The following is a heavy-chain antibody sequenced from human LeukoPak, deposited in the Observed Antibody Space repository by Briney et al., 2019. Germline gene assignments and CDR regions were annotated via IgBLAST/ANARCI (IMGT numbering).Heavy chain of an antibody. CDR3: ARDREGCCRSLKCHNNWFDP. Sequence: PSETLSLTCTVSGGSITTYDWSWIRQPAGKGLEWIGRMSVSGITNYNPSLKSRVTMSADTSKNQFSLRLSSVTAADTAVYYCARDREGCCRSLKCHNNWFDPWGQGTLVTVST. J-gene: IGHJ5*02. CDR1: GGSITTYD. CDR2: MSVSGIT. D-gene: IGHD2-2*01. V-gene: IGHV4-4*07.